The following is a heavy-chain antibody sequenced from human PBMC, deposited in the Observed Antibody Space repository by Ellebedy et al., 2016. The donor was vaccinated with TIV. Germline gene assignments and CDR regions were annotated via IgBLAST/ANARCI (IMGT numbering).Heavy chain of an antibody. CDR3: ARTGGIIPGDDDYTPQNYYYYYYGMDV. V-gene: IGHV3-74*01. J-gene: IGHJ6*02. D-gene: IGHD4-17*01. CDR1: GFTFSSYS. CDR2: INSDGSST. Sequence: GGSLRLXCAASGFTFSSYSMNWVRQAPGKGLVWVSRINSDGSSTSYADSVKGRFTISRDNAKNTLYLQMNSLRAEDTAVYYCARTGGIIPGDDDYTPQNYYYYYYGMDVWGQGTTVTVSS.